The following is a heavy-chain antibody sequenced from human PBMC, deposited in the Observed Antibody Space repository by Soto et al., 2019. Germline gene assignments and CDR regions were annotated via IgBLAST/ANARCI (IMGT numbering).Heavy chain of an antibody. V-gene: IGHV3-33*01. CDR2: IWYDGSNK. J-gene: IGHJ4*02. D-gene: IGHD3-22*01. CDR3: ARVYDSSGYSYIDY. CDR1: GFTFSSYG. Sequence: QVQLVESGGGVVQPGRSLRLSCAASGFTFSSYGMHWVRQAPGKGLEWVAVIWYDGSNKYYADSVKGRFTISRDNSKSTLYLQMISLRAEDTAVYYCARVYDSSGYSYIDYWGQGTLVTVSS.